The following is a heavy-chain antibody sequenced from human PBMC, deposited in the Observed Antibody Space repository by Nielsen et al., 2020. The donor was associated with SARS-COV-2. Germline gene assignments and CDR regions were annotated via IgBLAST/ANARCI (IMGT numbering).Heavy chain of an antibody. CDR1: GYTLTELS. CDR2: FDPEDGET. CDR3: ASHSKGYSSGWYPFDY. V-gene: IGHV1-24*01. Sequence: ASVKVSCKVSGYTLTELSMHWVRQAPGKGLEWMGGFDPEDGETIYAQKFQGRVTMTEDTSTDTAYMELSSLRSEDTAVYYCASHSKGYSSGWYPFDYWGQGTLVTVSS. J-gene: IGHJ4*02. D-gene: IGHD6-19*01.